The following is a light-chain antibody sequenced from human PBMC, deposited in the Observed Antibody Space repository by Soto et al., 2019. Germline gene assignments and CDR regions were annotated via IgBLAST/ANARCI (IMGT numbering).Light chain of an antibody. CDR2: DAS. CDR3: QQRSNWPPGVT. J-gene: IGKJ3*01. CDR1: QSVSSY. Sequence: EIVLTQSPATLSLSPGDRATLSCRASQSVSSYLAWYQQKPGQAPSLLIYDASNRSTGIPARFSGSGSGTDFTLTSSILEPEDFAVDYCQQRSNWPPGVTFGPGTKGDIK. V-gene: IGKV3-11*01.